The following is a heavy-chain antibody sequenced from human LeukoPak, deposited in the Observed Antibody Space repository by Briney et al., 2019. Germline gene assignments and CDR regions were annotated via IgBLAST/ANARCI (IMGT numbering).Heavy chain of an antibody. D-gene: IGHD3-10*01. V-gene: IGHV4-59*01. Sequence: PSGTLSLTCTVSGGSISSYYWSWIRQPPGKGLEWIGYIYYSGSTNYNPSLKSRVTISVDTSKNQFSLKLSSVTAADTAVYYCAREGSGSYYMAFDYWGQGTLVTVSS. CDR1: GGSISSYY. CDR3: AREGSGSYYMAFDY. J-gene: IGHJ4*02. CDR2: IYYSGST.